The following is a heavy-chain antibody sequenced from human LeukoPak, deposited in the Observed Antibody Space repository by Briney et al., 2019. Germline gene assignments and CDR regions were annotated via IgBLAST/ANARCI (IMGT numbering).Heavy chain of an antibody. V-gene: IGHV4-34*01. CDR3: ARPRIAVAGNAFDI. J-gene: IGHJ3*02. D-gene: IGHD6-19*01. CDR2: INHSGST. CDR1: GGSFSGYY. Sequence: PSETLSLTCAVYGGSFSGYYWSWIRQPPGKGLEWIGEINHSGSTNYNPSLKSRVTISVDTSKNQFSLKLSPVTAADTAVYYCARPRIAVAGNAFDIWGQGTMVTVSS.